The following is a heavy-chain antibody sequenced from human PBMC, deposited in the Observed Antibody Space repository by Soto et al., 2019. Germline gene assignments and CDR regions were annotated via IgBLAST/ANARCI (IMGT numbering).Heavy chain of an antibody. CDR1: GFTLSDHS. J-gene: IGHJ4*02. D-gene: IGHD4-17*01. V-gene: IGHV3-30*04. CDR2: VSFNGNIQ. CDR3: VRMTSMMYFFDH. Sequence: QVHLVESGGGVVQPGRSLTLSCAASGFTLSDHSMHWVRQARGKGLEWVAHVSFNGNIQRYSDSVKGRFTISRDNSNNTVFLQMTGLTPADTALYYCVRMTSMMYFFDHWGQGAQVTVSS.